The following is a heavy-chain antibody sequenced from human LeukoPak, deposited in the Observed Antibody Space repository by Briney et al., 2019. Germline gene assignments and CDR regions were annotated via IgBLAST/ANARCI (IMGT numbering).Heavy chain of an antibody. CDR2: ISAYNGNT. J-gene: IGHJ3*02. V-gene: IGHV1-18*01. D-gene: IGHD3-16*02. CDR1: GYTFTSYG. Sequence: GASVKVSCKASGYTFTSYGISWGRQAPGQGVEWMGWISAYNGNTNYAQRLQGRVTMTTDTPTTTAYMELRSLRSDDTAVYYCARVGRIMITFGGVIVQPAAAFDIWGQGTMVTVSS. CDR3: ARVGRIMITFGGVIVQPAAAFDI.